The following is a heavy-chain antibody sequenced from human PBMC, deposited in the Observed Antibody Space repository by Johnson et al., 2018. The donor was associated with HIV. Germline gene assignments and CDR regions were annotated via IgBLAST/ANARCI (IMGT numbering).Heavy chain of an antibody. CDR2: IRHDGSNK. J-gene: IGHJ3*02. CDR1: GFTFSSYG. D-gene: IGHD3-16*01. CDR3: AKPPSMGADAFDI. Sequence: QVQLVESGGGVVQPGGSLKLSCAASGFTFSSYGIHWVRQAPGKGLEWVALIRHDGSNKYYADSVKGRFNISRDNSKNALYLQMSSLRPEETAVYYCAKPPSMGADAFDIWGQGAMVTVSS. V-gene: IGHV3-30*02.